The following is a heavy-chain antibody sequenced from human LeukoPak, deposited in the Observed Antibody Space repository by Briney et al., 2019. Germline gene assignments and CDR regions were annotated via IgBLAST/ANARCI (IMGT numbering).Heavy chain of an antibody. Sequence: SETLSLTCTVSGDSISRSNCNWGWIRQPPGKGLEWTGSISYSGSTYYNPSLKSRVTISVDTSKNQFSLKLNSVTAADTAVYYCARRPDYGDRIFDYWGQGTLVTVSS. J-gene: IGHJ4*02. CDR1: GDSISRSNCN. V-gene: IGHV4-39*01. CDR3: ARRPDYGDRIFDY. CDR2: ISYSGST. D-gene: IGHD4-17*01.